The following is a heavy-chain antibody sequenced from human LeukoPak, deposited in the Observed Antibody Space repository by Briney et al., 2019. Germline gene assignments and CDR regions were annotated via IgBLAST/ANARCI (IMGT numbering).Heavy chain of an antibody. CDR1: GFTFSSYS. CDR2: ISSSSSYI. Sequence: GGSLRLSCAASGFTFSSYSMNWVRQAPGKGLEWVSSISSSSSYIYYADSVKGRFTISRDNAKNSLYLQMNSLRAEDTAVYYCAASIPGVLVELRNGAFDIWGQGTMVTVSS. CDR3: AASIPGVLVELRNGAFDI. D-gene: IGHD2/OR15-2a*01. J-gene: IGHJ3*02. V-gene: IGHV3-21*01.